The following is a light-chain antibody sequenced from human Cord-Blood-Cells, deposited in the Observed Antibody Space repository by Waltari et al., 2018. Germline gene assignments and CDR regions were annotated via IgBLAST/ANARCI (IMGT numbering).Light chain of an antibody. CDR2: DAS. CDR3: QQHSNWPYT. Sequence: EIVLTQSPATLSLSPGERATLSCWASQSVSSYLAWYQQKPGQAPRLLIYDASNRATGIPARFSGSGSGTDFTLTISNLEPEDFAVYYCQQHSNWPYTFGQGTKLEIK. CDR1: QSVSSY. J-gene: IGKJ2*01. V-gene: IGKV3-11*01.